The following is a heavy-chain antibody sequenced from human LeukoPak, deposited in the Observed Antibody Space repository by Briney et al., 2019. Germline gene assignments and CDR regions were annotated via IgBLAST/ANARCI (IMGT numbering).Heavy chain of an antibody. CDR2: ISYDGSNK. CDR3: AKDHSGYDAPFDY. D-gene: IGHD5-12*01. CDR1: GFTFSSYG. V-gene: IGHV3-30*18. J-gene: IGHJ4*02. Sequence: GGSLRLSCAASGFTFSSYGMHWVRQAPGKGLEWVAVISYDGSNKYYADSVKGRFTISRDNSKNTLYLQINSLRAEDTAVYYCAKDHSGYDAPFDYWGQGTLVTVSS.